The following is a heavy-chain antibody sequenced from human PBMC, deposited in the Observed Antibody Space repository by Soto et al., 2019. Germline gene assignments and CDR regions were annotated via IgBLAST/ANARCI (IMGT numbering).Heavy chain of an antibody. D-gene: IGHD2-21*02. J-gene: IGHJ3*02. Sequence: ASVKVSCKASGYTFTSYGISWVRQAPGQGLEWMGRISAYNGKANYAQKFQGRVTITADTSTSTAYMELSSLRSEDTAVYYCARGDGGFPDAFDIWGQGTMVTVSS. V-gene: IGHV1-18*01. CDR3: ARGDGGFPDAFDI. CDR2: ISAYNGKA. CDR1: GYTFTSYG.